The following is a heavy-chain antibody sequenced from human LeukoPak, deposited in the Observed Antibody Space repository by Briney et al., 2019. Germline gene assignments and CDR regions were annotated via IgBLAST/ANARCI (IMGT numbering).Heavy chain of an antibody. CDR2: ISYDGSNK. D-gene: IGHD3-3*01. J-gene: IGHJ6*02. CDR3: ARGGLRFSWTGMDV. Sequence: GGSLRLSCAASGFTFSSYAMHWVRQAPGKGLEWVAVISYDGSNKYYADSVKGRFTISRDNSKNTLYLQMNSLRAEDTAVYYCARGGLRFSWTGMDVWGQGTTVTVSS. CDR1: GFTFSSYA. V-gene: IGHV3-30-3*01.